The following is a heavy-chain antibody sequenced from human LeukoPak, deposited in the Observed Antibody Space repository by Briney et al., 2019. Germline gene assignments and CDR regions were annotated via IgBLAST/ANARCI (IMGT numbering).Heavy chain of an antibody. CDR2: IRTRVDDYA. V-gene: IGHV3-73*01. CDR3: ARIIIGDAFDI. J-gene: IGHJ3*02. Sequence: GGSLRLSCAASGFSISGSAMHWVRQASGKGLEWLGRIRTRVDDYAASVKGRFTISRDDSRNTAYLQMHSLKTEDTAVYYCARIIIGDAFDIWGQGTKVTVSS. CDR1: GFSISGSA. D-gene: IGHD2/OR15-2a*01.